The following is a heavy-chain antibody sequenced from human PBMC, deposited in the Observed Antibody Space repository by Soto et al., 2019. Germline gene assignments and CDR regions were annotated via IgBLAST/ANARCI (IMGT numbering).Heavy chain of an antibody. V-gene: IGHV1-3*01. CDR1: GYTFTSYA. CDR2: INAGNGNT. D-gene: IGHD6-13*01. CDR3: ARERTSEAGTFMVNEYYFDY. Sequence: GASVKVSCKASGYTFTSYAMHWVRQAPGQRLEWMGWINAGNGNTKYSQKFQGRVTITRDTSASTAYMELSSLRSEDTAVYYCARERTSEAGTFMVNEYYFDYWGQGTLVTVSS. J-gene: IGHJ4*02.